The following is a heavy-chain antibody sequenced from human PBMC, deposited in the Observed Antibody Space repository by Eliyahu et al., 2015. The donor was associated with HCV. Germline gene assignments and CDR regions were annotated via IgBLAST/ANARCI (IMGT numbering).Heavy chain of an antibody. Sequence: QVQLQQWGAGLXKPSETLXLTCAXYGGSFSGYYWSWXRQPPGKGLEWIGEINHSGSTNYNPSLKSRVTISVDTSKNQFSLKLSSVTAADTAVYYCARYSGSYYWFDPWGQGTLVTVSS. V-gene: IGHV4-34*01. CDR3: ARYSGSYYWFDP. CDR1: GGSFSGYY. J-gene: IGHJ5*02. D-gene: IGHD1-26*01. CDR2: INHSGST.